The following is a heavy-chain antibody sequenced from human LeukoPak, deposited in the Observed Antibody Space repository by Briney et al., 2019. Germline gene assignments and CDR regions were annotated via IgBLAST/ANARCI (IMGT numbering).Heavy chain of an antibody. J-gene: IGHJ4*02. CDR2: IIPIFSTA. Sequence: SVKVSCKASGGTFSSCAISWVGQAPGQGLEWMGGIIPIFSTANYAQKFQGRVTITADESTSTAYMELSSLRSEDTAVYYCARGSGGPRYFDWLLSYWGQGTLVTVSS. CDR3: ARGSGGPRYFDWLLSY. D-gene: IGHD3-9*01. CDR1: GGTFSSCA. V-gene: IGHV1-69*13.